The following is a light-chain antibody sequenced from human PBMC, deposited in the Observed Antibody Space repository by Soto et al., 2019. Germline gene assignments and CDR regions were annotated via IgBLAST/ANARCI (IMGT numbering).Light chain of an antibody. CDR2: FND. V-gene: IGLV1-44*01. CDR3: SAWDDSLNGVV. J-gene: IGLJ2*01. Sequence: QSALTQPPSSSGTPGQRVSISCSGSSSNIGSNAVDWYQQFPGTAPKFLVYFNDQRPSGVPDRFSGSKSGTSASLAISGLQSEEEADYYCSAWDDSLNGVVFGGGTKLTVL. CDR1: SSNIGSNA.